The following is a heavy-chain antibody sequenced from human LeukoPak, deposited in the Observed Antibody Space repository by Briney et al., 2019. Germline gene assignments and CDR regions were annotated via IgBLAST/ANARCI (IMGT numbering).Heavy chain of an antibody. CDR1: VYTFTGYY. CDR3: ARENKVNHAAHY. V-gene: IGHV1-2*02. CDR2: INPNSGGT. J-gene: IGHJ4*02. Sequence: ASVKVSCKASVYTFTGYYMHCVRHAPGQGLEWMGWINPNSGGTNYAQKFQGRVTMTRDTSICTAYMELSRLRPDDTAVYYCARENKVNHAAHYWGQGTLVTVSS. D-gene: IGHD1-14*01.